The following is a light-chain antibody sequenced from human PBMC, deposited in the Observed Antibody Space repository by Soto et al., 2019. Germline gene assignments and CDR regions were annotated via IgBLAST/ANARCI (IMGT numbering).Light chain of an antibody. CDR1: SSDVGGYNH. V-gene: IGLV2-11*01. CDR3: SSYAGSYTYV. J-gene: IGLJ1*01. Sequence: QSALTQPRSVSGSPGQSVAISCTGTSSDVGGYNHVAWYQQHPGKAPKLMIFDVNKRPSWVPDRFSGSKSGNTASLTISGLRAEDEADYYCSSYAGSYTYVFAAGNKVTV. CDR2: DVN.